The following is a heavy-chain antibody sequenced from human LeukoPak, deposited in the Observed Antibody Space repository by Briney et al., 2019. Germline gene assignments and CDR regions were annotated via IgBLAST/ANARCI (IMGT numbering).Heavy chain of an antibody. V-gene: IGHV4-4*07. J-gene: IGHJ4*02. CDR3: ASESPGSSVDY. CDR2: IYTSGST. Sequence: SETLSLTCTVSGGSMSSYWCGWIRQPAGKGLEWIGRIYTSGSTNYNPSLKSRVTMSVDTSKNQFSLKLSSVTAADTAVYYCASESPGSSVDYWGQGTLVTVSS. D-gene: IGHD3-10*01. CDR1: GGSMSSYW.